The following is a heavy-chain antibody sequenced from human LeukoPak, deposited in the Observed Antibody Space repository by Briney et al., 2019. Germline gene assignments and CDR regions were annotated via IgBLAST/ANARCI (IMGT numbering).Heavy chain of an antibody. Sequence: SETLSLTCTVSGGSISSGSYFWSCIRQPAGKGLEWIGRIYTSGSTNYNPSLKSRVTISVGTSKNQFSLKLSSATAADTAVYYCASDRIEVDAFDIWGQGTMVTVSS. CDR3: ASDRIEVDAFDI. CDR1: GGSISSGSYF. D-gene: IGHD2-15*01. V-gene: IGHV4-61*02. CDR2: IYTSGST. J-gene: IGHJ3*02.